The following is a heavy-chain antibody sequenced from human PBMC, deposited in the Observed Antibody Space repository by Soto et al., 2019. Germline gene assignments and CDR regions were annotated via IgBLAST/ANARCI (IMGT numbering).Heavy chain of an antibody. V-gene: IGHV4-59*01. CDR1: GGSISSYY. Sequence: QVQLQESGPGLVKPSETLSLTCTVSGGSISSYYWSWIRQPPGKGLEWIGYIYYSGSTNYNPSLKSRVTISVDTSKNQFSLKLSSVTAADTAVYYCARSSIVGATSPRAINNWFDPWGQGTLVTVSS. J-gene: IGHJ5*02. CDR3: ARSSIVGATSPRAINNWFDP. D-gene: IGHD1-26*01. CDR2: IYYSGST.